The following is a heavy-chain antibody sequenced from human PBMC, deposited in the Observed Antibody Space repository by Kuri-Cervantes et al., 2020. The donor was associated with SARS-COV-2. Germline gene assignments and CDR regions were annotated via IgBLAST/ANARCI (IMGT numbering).Heavy chain of an antibody. CDR2: IYYSGSS. D-gene: IGHD3-22*01. Sequence: GSLRLSCTVSSGSISSYYWSWIRQPPGKGLEWIGYIYYSGSSNYNPSLKSRVTISVDTSKNQFSLKLSSVTAADTAVYYCARRAWRLLNYLDYWGQGTLVTGSS. V-gene: IGHV4-59*08. J-gene: IGHJ4*02. CDR3: ARRAWRLLNYLDY. CDR1: SGSISSYY.